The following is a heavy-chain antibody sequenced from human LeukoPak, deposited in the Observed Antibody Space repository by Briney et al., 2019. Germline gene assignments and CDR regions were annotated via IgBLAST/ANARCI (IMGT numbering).Heavy chain of an antibody. CDR3: ARGGGSGSYGAFDI. J-gene: IGHJ3*02. CDR1: GDSVSSNSAA. D-gene: IGHD3-10*01. CDR2: TFYRSKWYN. V-gene: IGHV6-1*01. Sequence: SQTLSLTCAISGDSVSSNSAAWNWIRQSPSRGLEWLGRTFYRSKWYNDYAVSVKSRITINPDTSKNQVSLQLNSVTPEDTAVYYCARGGGSGSYGAFDIWGQGTMVTVSS.